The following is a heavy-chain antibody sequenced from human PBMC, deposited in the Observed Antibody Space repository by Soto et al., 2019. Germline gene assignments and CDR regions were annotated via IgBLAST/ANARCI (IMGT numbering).Heavy chain of an antibody. J-gene: IGHJ4*02. D-gene: IGHD3-9*01. V-gene: IGHV4-59*05. CDR2: IYYSGST. CDR3: ASGYDIFYSPPHYFDY. CDR1: GDSISPYY. Sequence: SETLSLTCPVAGDSISPYYWSWIRQPPGKGLEWIGSIYYSGSTYYNPSLKSRVTISVDTSKNQFSLKLSSVTAADTAVYYCASGYDIFYSPPHYFDYWGQGTLVTVSS.